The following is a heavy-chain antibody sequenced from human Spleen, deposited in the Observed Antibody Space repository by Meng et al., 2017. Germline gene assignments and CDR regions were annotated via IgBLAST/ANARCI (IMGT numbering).Heavy chain of an antibody. CDR3: ARGLVLIYPNPYDYYTLDV. J-gene: IGHJ6*02. CDR1: GGTFSSNT. D-gene: IGHD3-22*01. V-gene: IGHV1-69*02. Sequence: SVKVSCKASGGTFSSNTINWVRQAPGQGLEWMGRIIPILAIPNYAQRFQGRVTITADTSTSTAYMELSSLRSDDTAVYYCARGLVLIYPNPYDYYTLDVWGQGTTVTVSS. CDR2: IIPILAIP.